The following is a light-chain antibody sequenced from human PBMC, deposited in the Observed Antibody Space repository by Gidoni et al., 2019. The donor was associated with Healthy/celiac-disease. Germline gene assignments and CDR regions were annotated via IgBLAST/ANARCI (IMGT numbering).Light chain of an antibody. CDR3: QQSYSTPWT. Sequence: DIQMTPSPSSLSASVGDRVTILTCRASQSISSYLNWYQQKPGKAPKLLIYAASSLQSGVPSRFSGSGSGTDFTLTISSLQPEDFATYYCQQSYSTPWTFXXXTKVEIK. J-gene: IGKJ1*01. CDR2: AAS. CDR1: QSISSY. V-gene: IGKV1-39*01.